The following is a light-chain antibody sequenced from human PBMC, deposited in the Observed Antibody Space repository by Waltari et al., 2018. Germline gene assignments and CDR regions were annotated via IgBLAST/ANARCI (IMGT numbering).Light chain of an antibody. CDR1: QSIATF. CDR2: AAS. CDR3: QQSYSTPQT. V-gene: IGKV1-39*01. Sequence: DIQMTQSPSSLSASVGDRVTITCRASQSIATFLNWYRQKPGKAPKLLVYAASTLQSGVPSSFSGSGSGTDFTLTISSLQPEDFATYYCQQSYSTPQTFGQGTKVEIK. J-gene: IGKJ1*01.